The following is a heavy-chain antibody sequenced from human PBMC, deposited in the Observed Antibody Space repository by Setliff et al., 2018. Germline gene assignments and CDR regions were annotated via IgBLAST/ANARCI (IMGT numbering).Heavy chain of an antibody. CDR1: GGSISSYY. CDR2: IYNSGST. D-gene: IGHD2-15*01. Sequence: SETLSLTCTVSGGSISSYYWSWIRQPPGKGLEWIGYIYNSGSTNYNPSLKSRVTISVDTSRSQISLTLSSVTAADTAVYYCSRDGGYCSGGSCYEKSGWFDPWGQGTLVTV. CDR3: SRDGGYCSGGSCYEKSGWFDP. V-gene: IGHV4-59*01. J-gene: IGHJ5*02.